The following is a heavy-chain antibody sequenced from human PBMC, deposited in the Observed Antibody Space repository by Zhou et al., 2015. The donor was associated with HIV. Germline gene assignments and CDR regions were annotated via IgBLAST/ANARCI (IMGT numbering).Heavy chain of an antibody. Sequence: EVQLVESGGGLVQPGRSLRLSCAASGFTFDDYAMHWVRQAPGKGLEWVSGISWNSGSIGYADSVKGRFTISRDNAKNSLYLQMNSLRAEDTALYYCAKRIGRGSSGFDPWGQGTLVTVSS. D-gene: IGHD6-6*01. CDR2: ISWNSGSI. CDR3: AKRIGRGSSGFDP. CDR1: GFTFDDYA. V-gene: IGHV3-9*01. J-gene: IGHJ5*02.